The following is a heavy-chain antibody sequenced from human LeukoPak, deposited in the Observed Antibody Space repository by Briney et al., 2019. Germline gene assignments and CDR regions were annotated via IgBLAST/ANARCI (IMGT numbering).Heavy chain of an antibody. CDR3: ARAGGVLGYFDF. CDR2: IYSGGST. J-gene: IGHJ4*02. D-gene: IGHD3-10*01. CDR1: GGSISSYY. Sequence: SETLSLTCTVSGGSISSYYWGWIRQPAGKGLEWIGRIYSGGSTNHNPSLESRVTMSVDTSKSQFSLILRSVTAADTAVYYCARAGGVLGYFDFWGQGALVTVSS. V-gene: IGHV4-4*07.